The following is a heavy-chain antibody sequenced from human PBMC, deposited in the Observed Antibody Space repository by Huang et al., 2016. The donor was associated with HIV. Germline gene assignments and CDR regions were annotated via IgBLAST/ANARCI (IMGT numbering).Heavy chain of an antibody. CDR3: ARLTSGWYQDY. CDR1: GYIFSNYD. Sequence: QVQLVQSGPEVKKPGASVKVSYQTSGYIFSNYDINWVRQAPGQGLQWMGGLNPNSGKTAYGQNFQGRVTLTRSTSTGAAYMVLNSLTSQDTAVYYCARLTSGWYQDYWGQGTLVTVSS. J-gene: IGHJ4*02. CDR2: LNPNSGKT. D-gene: IGHD6-19*01. V-gene: IGHV1-8*01.